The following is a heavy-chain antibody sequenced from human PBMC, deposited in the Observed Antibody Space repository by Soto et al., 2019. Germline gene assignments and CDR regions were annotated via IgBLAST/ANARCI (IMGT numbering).Heavy chain of an antibody. V-gene: IGHV4-4*07. CDR1: GASIIGHY. CDR2: IHRAGGT. Sequence: PSETLSLTFSVSGASIIGHYWNWFRQPAGKRLEWILRIHRAGGTNYNVPLTSRVTMSVETYKNQLSLKLSSVTAAETAVYYCARISGGPIXWGQGTLVTVSX. J-gene: IGHJ4*02. CDR3: ARISGGPIX.